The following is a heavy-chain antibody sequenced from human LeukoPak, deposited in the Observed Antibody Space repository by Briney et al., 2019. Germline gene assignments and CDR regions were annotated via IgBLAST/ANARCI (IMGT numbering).Heavy chain of an antibody. Sequence: ASVKVSCKASGYTFTSYAMNWVRQAPGQGLEWLGWINTNTGNPTYAQGFTGRFVFSLDTSVSTAYLQISSLKAEDTAVYYCARDSLTVGATRAASYWGQGTLVTVSS. J-gene: IGHJ4*02. CDR3: ARDSLTVGATRAASY. CDR1: GYTFTSYA. D-gene: IGHD1-26*01. CDR2: INTNTGNP. V-gene: IGHV7-4-1*02.